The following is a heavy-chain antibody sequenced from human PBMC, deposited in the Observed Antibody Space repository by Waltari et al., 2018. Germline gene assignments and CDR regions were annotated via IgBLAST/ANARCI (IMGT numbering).Heavy chain of an antibody. CDR1: GYSISSGYY. Sequence: QVQLQESGPGLVKPSETLSLTCTVSGYSISSGYYWGWIRQPPGKWLEWIGSIYHSGSTYYNPSLKSRVTISVDTSKNQFSLKLSSVTAADTAVYYCARVPMVRGLGFDYWGQGTLVTVSS. V-gene: IGHV4-38-2*02. D-gene: IGHD3-10*01. J-gene: IGHJ4*02. CDR3: ARVPMVRGLGFDY. CDR2: IYHSGST.